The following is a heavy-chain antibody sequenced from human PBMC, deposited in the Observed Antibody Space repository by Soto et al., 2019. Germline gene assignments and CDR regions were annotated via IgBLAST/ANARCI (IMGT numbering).Heavy chain of an antibody. V-gene: IGHV3-30-3*01. CDR1: GFTFSSYA. CDR3: ARDQIAAAGTRIYYYGMDV. CDR2: ISYDGSNK. D-gene: IGHD6-13*01. Sequence: QVQLVESGGGVVQPGRSLRLSCAASGFTFSSYAMHWVRQAPGKGLEWVAVISYDGSNKYYADSVKGRFTISRDNSKNTLYLQMNSLRAEDTAVYYCARDQIAAAGTRIYYYGMDVWGQGTTVTVSS. J-gene: IGHJ6*02.